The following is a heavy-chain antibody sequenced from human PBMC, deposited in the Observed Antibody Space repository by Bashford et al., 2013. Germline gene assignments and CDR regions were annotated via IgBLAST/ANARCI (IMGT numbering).Heavy chain of an antibody. J-gene: IGHJ4*02. CDR2: ISAHSGNT. V-gene: IGHV1-18*01. Sequence: VASVKVSCKASGYTFTSYGITWVRQAPGQGLEWMGWISAHSGNTNYAQKLQGRVTMTTDTSTSTVYMELMSLRSDDTAVYYCARTCSSNSCYMIYWGQGTLVTVSS. CDR3: ARTCSSNSCYMIY. D-gene: IGHD2-2*02. CDR1: GYTFTSYG.